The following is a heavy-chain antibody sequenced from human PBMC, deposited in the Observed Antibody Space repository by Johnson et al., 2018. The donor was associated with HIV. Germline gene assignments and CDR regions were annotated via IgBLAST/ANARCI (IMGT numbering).Heavy chain of an antibody. J-gene: IGHJ3*02. D-gene: IGHD1-26*01. Sequence: QVQLVESGGGVVQPGRSLRLSCAASGFTFSSYAMHWVRQAPGKGLEWVAVISYDGSNKYYADSVKGRFTNSRDNSKNTLYLQMNSLRAEDTAVYYCAMGVGKDAFDIWGQGTMVTVSS. V-gene: IGHV3-30*04. CDR3: AMGVGKDAFDI. CDR2: ISYDGSNK. CDR1: GFTFSSYA.